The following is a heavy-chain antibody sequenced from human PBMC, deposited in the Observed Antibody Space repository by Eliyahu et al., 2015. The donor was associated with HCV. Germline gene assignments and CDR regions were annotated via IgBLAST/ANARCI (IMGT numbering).Heavy chain of an antibody. CDR1: GFTFRNAW. V-gene: IGHV3-15*07. CDR2: IKSKTDGGTT. D-gene: IGHD5-18*01. Sequence: EVQLVESGGGLVKPGXSLXLSCAASGFTFRNAWLTWXRRXPGKGLGWVGRIKSKTDGGTTDYAAPVKGRFTISRDDSKNTLYLQMNSLKTEDTAVYYCTTADTAMVRDYYYYYGMDVWGQGTTVTVSS. J-gene: IGHJ6*02. CDR3: TTADTAMVRDYYYYYGMDV.